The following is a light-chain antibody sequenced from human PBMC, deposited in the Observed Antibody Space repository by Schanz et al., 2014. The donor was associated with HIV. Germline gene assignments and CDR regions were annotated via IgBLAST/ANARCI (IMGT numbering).Light chain of an antibody. CDR2: NVK. J-gene: IGLJ2*01. Sequence: QSALIQPPSVSGSPGQSVTISCTGTSSDVGSYDYVSWYQQHPGTVPKAMIYNVKTQPSRVPDRFSGSKSGTSASLAITGLQAEDEADYYCQSYDSSLSVVFGGGTKLTVL. V-gene: IGLV2-11*01. CDR3: QSYDSSLSVV. CDR1: SSDVGSYDY.